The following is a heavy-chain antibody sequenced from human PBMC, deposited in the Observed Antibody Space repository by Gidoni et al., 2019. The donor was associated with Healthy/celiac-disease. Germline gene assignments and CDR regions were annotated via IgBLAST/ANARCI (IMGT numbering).Heavy chain of an antibody. J-gene: IGHJ3*02. CDR3: ARNQGEADAFDI. CDR2: IYYSGST. V-gene: IGHV4-59*01. CDR1: GGSIRSYY. D-gene: IGHD3-16*01. Sequence: QVQLQESGPGLVKPSETLSLTCTVSGGSIRSYYWSWIRQPPGKRLEWIGYIYYSGSTNYNPSRKRRCTISVDTSKNQFSLKLSSVTAADTAVYYCARNQGEADAFDIWGQGTMVTVSS.